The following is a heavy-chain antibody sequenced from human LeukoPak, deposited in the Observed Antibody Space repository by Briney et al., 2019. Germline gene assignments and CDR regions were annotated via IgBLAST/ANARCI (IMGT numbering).Heavy chain of an antibody. CDR2: ISGSSYNT. CDR1: GFTVSSNY. D-gene: IGHD7-27*01. J-gene: IGHJ6*02. CDR3: AKGCGDWGSQRPPYGMDV. Sequence: GGSLRLSCAASGFTVSSNYMSWVRQAPGKGLEWVSAISGSSYNTYYADSLKGRFTIARDNSENTLYLQMNSLRAEDTAVYHCAKGCGDWGSQRPPYGMDVWGQGTTVTVSS. V-gene: IGHV3-23*01.